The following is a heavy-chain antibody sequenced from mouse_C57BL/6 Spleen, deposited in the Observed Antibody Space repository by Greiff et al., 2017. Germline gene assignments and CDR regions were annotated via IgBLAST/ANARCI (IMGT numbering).Heavy chain of an antibody. D-gene: IGHD2-1*01. CDR1: GYSFTGYY. Sequence: VQLQQSGPELVKPGASVKISCKASGYSFTGYYMNWVKQSPEKSLEWIGEINPSTGGTTYNQKFKAKATLTVDKSSSTAYMQLKSLPSEDSAVYYCARREGIYYGNYDWYFDVWGTGTTVTVSS. V-gene: IGHV1-42*01. J-gene: IGHJ1*03. CDR3: ARREGIYYGNYDWYFDV. CDR2: INPSTGGT.